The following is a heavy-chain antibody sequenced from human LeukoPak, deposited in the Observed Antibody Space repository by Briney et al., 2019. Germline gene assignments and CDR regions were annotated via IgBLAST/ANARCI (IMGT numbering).Heavy chain of an antibody. J-gene: IGHJ3*02. Sequence: GESLKISCKGSGYSFTSYWIGWVRQMPGKGLEWMGIIYPGDSDTRYSPSFQGPVTISADKSISTAYLQWSSLKASDTAMYYCASVGPDYYDSSGYDAFDIWGQGTMVTVSS. CDR3: ASVGPDYYDSSGYDAFDI. CDR1: GYSFTSYW. CDR2: IYPGDSDT. D-gene: IGHD3-22*01. V-gene: IGHV5-51*01.